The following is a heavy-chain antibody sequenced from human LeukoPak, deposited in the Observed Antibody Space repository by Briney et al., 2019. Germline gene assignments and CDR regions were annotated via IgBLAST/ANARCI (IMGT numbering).Heavy chain of an antibody. Sequence: PGGSLRLSCAASGFTFSSYGMHWVRQAPGKGLEWVTVISYDGNNKYYADSVKGRFTISRDNSKNTLYLQMNSLRVEDTAVYYCARRGGDDQWDVWGQGTTVTVSS. CDR3: ARRGGDDQWDV. J-gene: IGHJ6*02. D-gene: IGHD3-16*01. CDR1: GFTFSSYG. V-gene: IGHV3-30*12. CDR2: ISYDGNNK.